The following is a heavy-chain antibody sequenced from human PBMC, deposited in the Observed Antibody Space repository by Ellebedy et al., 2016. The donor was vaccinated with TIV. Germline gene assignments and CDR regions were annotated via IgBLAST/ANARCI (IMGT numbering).Heavy chain of an antibody. CDR1: GFTFSSHA. Sequence: GGSLRLXCAASGFTFSSHAMNWVRQAPGKGLEWVSTISGSGGSTYYADFVKGRFTISRDNSKNTLYLQMNSLRADDTAIYYCAKDTGYGAGHFDYWGQGTLVTVSS. CDR2: ISGSGGST. J-gene: IGHJ4*02. CDR3: AKDTGYGAGHFDY. V-gene: IGHV3-23*01. D-gene: IGHD3-10*01.